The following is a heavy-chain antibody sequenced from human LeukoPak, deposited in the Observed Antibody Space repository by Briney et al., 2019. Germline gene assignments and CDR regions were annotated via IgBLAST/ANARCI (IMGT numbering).Heavy chain of an antibody. J-gene: IGHJ4*02. D-gene: IGHD2-8*01. CDR1: GGSVNSGGYY. CDR3: ARHSPPGVPYYFDY. Sequence: SETLSLTCTVSGGSVNSGGYYWTRIRQPPGKGLEWIGYIFHSGSTYYNPSLKSRVTISVDRSKNQFSLNLSSVTAADTAVYYCARHSPPGVPYYFDYWGQGTLVTVTS. V-gene: IGHV4-30-2*01. CDR2: IFHSGST.